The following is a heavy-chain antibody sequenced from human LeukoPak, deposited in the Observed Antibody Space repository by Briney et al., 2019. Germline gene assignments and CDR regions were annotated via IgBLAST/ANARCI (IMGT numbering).Heavy chain of an antibody. CDR2: TSNDGSNK. D-gene: IGHD2-21*02. Sequence: GGSLRLSCAASGFTFSSYGMHWVRQAPGKGLEWVAVTSNDGSNKYYEDSVKGRFTVSRDNSQNTLYLQMNSLRAEDTAVCYCAKSRGSCGYDCYSDYWGQGTLVTVSS. V-gene: IGHV3-30*18. CDR3: AKSRGSCGYDCYSDY. J-gene: IGHJ4*02. CDR1: GFTFSSYG.